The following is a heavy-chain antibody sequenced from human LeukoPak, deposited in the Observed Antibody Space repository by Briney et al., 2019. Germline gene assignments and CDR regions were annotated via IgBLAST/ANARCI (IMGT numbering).Heavy chain of an antibody. V-gene: IGHV1-46*01. Sequence: ASVKVSCKASGYTFTSYYMHWVRQAPGQGLEWMGIINPSGGSTSYAQKFQGRVTMTRDMSTSTVYMELSSLRSDDTAVYYCARDLVMGSSWYRGFYYYYYMDVWGKGTTVTISS. D-gene: IGHD6-13*01. CDR3: ARDLVMGSSWYRGFYYYYYMDV. CDR1: GYTFTSYY. J-gene: IGHJ6*03. CDR2: INPSGGST.